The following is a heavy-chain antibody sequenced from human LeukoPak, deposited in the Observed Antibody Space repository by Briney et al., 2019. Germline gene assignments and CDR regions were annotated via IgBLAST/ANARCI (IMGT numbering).Heavy chain of an antibody. CDR1: GYTFTGYY. D-gene: IGHD5-18*01. V-gene: IGHV1-2*02. J-gene: IGHJ5*02. Sequence: ASVKVSCKASGYTFTGYYMHWVRQAPGQGLEWMGWINPNSGGTNYAQKFQGRVTMTRDTSISTAYMELSRLRSDDTAVYYCARWETRGYSYGPRFDPWGQGTLVTVSS. CDR3: ARWETRGYSYGPRFDP. CDR2: INPNSGGT.